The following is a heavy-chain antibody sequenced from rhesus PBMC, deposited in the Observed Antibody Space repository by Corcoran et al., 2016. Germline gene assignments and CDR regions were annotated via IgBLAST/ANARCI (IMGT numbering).Heavy chain of an antibody. Sequence: QVQLQESGPGLVKPSETLSLTCAVSGGSISDDYYWSWIRPPPGKGLEWIGYIYGSGGGTNYNPSLKNRVTSSIDTSKNQFSLKLSSVTAADTAVYYCAKGRYYYDSGYYKPFDYWGQGVLVTVSS. CDR2: IYGSGGGT. V-gene: IGHV4-106*01. D-gene: IGHD3-28*01. J-gene: IGHJ4*01. CDR1: GGSISDDYY. CDR3: AKGRYYYDSGYYKPFDY.